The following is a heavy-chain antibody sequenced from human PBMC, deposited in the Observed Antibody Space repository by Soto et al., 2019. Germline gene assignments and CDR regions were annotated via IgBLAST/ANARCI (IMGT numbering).Heavy chain of an antibody. D-gene: IGHD3-22*01. CDR1: GGSISSYY. V-gene: IGHV4-59*01. Sequence: SETLSLTCTVSGGSISSYYWSWIRQPPGKGLEWIGYIYYSGSTNYNPSLKSRVTISVDTSKNQFSLKLSSVTAADTAVYYCARRDPYMIGTAFDIWGQGTMVTVS. J-gene: IGHJ3*02. CDR2: IYYSGST. CDR3: ARRDPYMIGTAFDI.